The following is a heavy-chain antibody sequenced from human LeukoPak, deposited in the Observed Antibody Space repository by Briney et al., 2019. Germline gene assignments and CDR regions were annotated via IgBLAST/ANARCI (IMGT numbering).Heavy chain of an antibody. CDR3: AKDGPRYCSSTSCYEIDY. CDR1: GFTFSSYG. J-gene: IGHJ4*02. CDR2: IRYNGSNK. Sequence: GGSLRLSCAASGFTFSSYGMHWVRQAPGKGLEWVAFIRYNGSNKYYADSVKGRFTISRDNSKNTLCLQMNSLRAEDTAVYYCAKDGPRYCSSTSCYEIDYWGQGTLVTVSS. D-gene: IGHD2-2*01. V-gene: IGHV3-30*02.